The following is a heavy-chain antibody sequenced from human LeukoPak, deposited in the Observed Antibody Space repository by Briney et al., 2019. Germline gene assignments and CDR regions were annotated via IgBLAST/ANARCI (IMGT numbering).Heavy chain of an antibody. V-gene: IGHV3-23*01. CDR1: GFTFSSYA. CDR2: ISGSGGST. J-gene: IGHJ3*02. D-gene: IGHD1-26*01. Sequence: GGSLRLSCAASGFTFSSYAMSWVRQAPGKGLEWVSGISGSGGSTYYADSVKGRFTISRDNSKNTLYLQMKSLRAEDTAVYYCARRNSGSYSPWENAFDIWGQGTMVTVSS. CDR3: ARRNSGSYSPWENAFDI.